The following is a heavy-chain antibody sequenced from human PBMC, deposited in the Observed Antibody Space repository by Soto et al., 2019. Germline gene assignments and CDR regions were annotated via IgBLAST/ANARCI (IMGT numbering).Heavy chain of an antibody. CDR1: GFTFSTYA. V-gene: IGHV3-30-3*01. CDR3: APGGYCSGGSCYSRRYFAY. Sequence: QVQLVESGGGVVQPGRSLRLSCAASGFTFSTYAMHWVRQAPGKGLEWVAAISYDGSDKYYAASVEGRFPISRDNSKNTLYLQMNSLRAEDTAVYYCAPGGYCSGGSCYSRRYFAYWGQGTLVTVSS. D-gene: IGHD2-15*01. CDR2: ISYDGSDK. J-gene: IGHJ4*02.